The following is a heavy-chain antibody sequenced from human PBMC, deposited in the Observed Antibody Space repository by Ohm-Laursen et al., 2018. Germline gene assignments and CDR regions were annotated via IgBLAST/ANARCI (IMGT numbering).Heavy chain of an antibody. CDR2: IHYSRTSLI. CDR3: ARRIPLYGMDV. V-gene: IGHV3-48*04. CDR1: GFTFGKAW. Sequence: GSLRLSCSASGFTFGKAWMSWVRQPPGKGLEWVANIHYSRTSLIYYADSVIGRFTISRDNAKNSLFLQMNSLRADDTAIYYCARRIPLYGMDVWGQGTTVTVSS. D-gene: IGHD2-2*02. J-gene: IGHJ6*02.